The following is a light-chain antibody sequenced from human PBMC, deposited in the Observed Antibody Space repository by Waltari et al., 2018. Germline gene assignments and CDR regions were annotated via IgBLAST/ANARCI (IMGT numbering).Light chain of an antibody. CDR3: AAWDDSLNAWV. V-gene: IGLV1-44*01. CDR2: GIH. CDR1: ISNIGSNT. Sequence: QSVLTQPPSASGTPGQRVTISCYGSISNIGSNTVNWYHQLPGTAPKLLIYGIHQRPSGVPDRLSGSKSGTSASLAISELQSDDEADYYCAAWDDSLNAWVFGGGTKLTVL. J-gene: IGLJ3*02.